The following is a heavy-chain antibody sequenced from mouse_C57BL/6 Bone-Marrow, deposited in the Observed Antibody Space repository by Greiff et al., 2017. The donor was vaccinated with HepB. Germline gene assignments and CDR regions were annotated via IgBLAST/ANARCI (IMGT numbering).Heavy chain of an antibody. CDR2: IWSGGST. CDR1: GFSLTSYG. D-gene: IGHD1-1*01. CDR3: ARNAHFYYYGSSYSFAY. V-gene: IGHV2-2*01. Sequence: QVQLQESGPGLVQPSQRLSITCTVSGFSLTSYGVHWVRQSPGKGLEWLGVIWSGGSTDYNAAFISRLSISKDNSKSQVFFKMNSLQADDTAIYYCARNAHFYYYGSSYSFAYWGQGTLVTVSA. J-gene: IGHJ3*01.